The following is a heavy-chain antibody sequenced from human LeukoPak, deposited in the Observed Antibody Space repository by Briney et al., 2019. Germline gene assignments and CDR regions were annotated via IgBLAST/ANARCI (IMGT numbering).Heavy chain of an antibody. CDR1: GFPFSSYW. CDR2: IKQDGSDK. D-gene: IGHD1-1*01. CDR3: ARLTGTTGFDY. J-gene: IGHJ4*02. Sequence: GGSLRLSCAASGFPFSSYWMSWVRQAPGKGLEWVANIKQDGSDKYYVDSVKGRFTISRDNAKNSLYLQLNSLRADDTSVYYCARLTGTTGFDYWGQGTLVTVSS. V-gene: IGHV3-7*01.